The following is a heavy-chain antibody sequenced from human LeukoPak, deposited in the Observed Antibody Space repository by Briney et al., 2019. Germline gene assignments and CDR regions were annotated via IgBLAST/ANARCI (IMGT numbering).Heavy chain of an antibody. CDR1: GGSISSYY. V-gene: IGHV4-59*12. Sequence: SETLSLTCTVSGGSISSYYWSWIRQPPGKGLEWIGYIYYSGSTNYNPSLKSRVTISVDTSKNQFSLKLSSVTAADTAVYYCVRGRRVGRSQPLDYWGQGTLVTVSS. CDR2: IYYSGST. J-gene: IGHJ4*02. D-gene: IGHD1-26*01. CDR3: VRGRRVGRSQPLDY.